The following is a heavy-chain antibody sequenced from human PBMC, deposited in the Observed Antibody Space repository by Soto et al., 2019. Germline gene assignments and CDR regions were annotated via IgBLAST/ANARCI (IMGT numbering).Heavy chain of an antibody. D-gene: IGHD2-2*01. Sequence: GGSLRLSCAASGFTFSSYSMNWVRQAPGKGLEWVSSISTSGSTVYYADSVKGRFTISRDNTRNSLYLQMNSLRDEDTALYYCVRYCSTTLCNGVATRTFDYWGQGTLVTVSS. V-gene: IGHV3-48*02. CDR2: ISTSGSTV. CDR3: VRYCSTTLCNGVATRTFDY. J-gene: IGHJ4*02. CDR1: GFTFSSYS.